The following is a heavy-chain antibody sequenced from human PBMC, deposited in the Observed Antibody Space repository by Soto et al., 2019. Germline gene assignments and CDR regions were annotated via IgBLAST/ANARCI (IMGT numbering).Heavy chain of an antibody. CDR3: ARGSAYCTNGVCPKDDWFDP. Sequence: GGSLRLSCAASGFTFSSYAMHWVRQAPGKGLEWVAVISYDGSNKYYADSVKGRFTISRDNSKNTLYLQMNSLRAEDTAVYYCARGSAYCTNGVCPKDDWFDPWGQGTLVTVSS. J-gene: IGHJ5*02. V-gene: IGHV3-30-3*01. CDR2: ISYDGSNK. D-gene: IGHD2-8*01. CDR1: GFTFSSYA.